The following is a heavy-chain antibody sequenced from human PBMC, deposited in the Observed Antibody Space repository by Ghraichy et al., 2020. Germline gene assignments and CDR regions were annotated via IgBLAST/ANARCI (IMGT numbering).Heavy chain of an antibody. V-gene: IGHV3-30*02. J-gene: IGHJ2*01. CDR1: GFTFTNYG. Sequence: GGSLRLSCAASGFTFTNYGMHWVRQAPGKGLEWVAFIRSDGSNKYYADSVKGRLTISRDNSKNTLYLQMNSLRDEDTAMFYCAKDSSRGSSSFWYFDLWGRGTLVTVSS. CDR2: IRSDGSNK. D-gene: IGHD6-6*01. CDR3: AKDSSRGSSSFWYFDL.